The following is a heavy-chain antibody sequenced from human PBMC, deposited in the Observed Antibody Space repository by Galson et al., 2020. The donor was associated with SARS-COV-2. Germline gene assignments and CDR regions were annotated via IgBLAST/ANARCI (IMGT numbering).Heavy chain of an antibody. CDR3: ARQMAGGGYFAFDY. CDR1: GGSISSRSYY. CDR2: IYFNGNT. D-gene: IGHD6-19*01. J-gene: IGHJ4*02. V-gene: IGHV4-39*01. Sequence: SETLSLTCTVSGGSISSRSYYWGWIRQPPGKGLEWIQSIYFNGNTYYNPSLKSRVTMSIDTSKNQVSLKFSSVNAADTAVYYCARQMAGGGYFAFDYWGQGMLVTVSS.